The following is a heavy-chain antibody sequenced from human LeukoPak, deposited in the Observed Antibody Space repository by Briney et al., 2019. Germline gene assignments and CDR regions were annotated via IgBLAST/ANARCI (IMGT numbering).Heavy chain of an antibody. J-gene: IGHJ3*02. CDR3: ARHGGYYDFWSGSDAFDI. V-gene: IGHV5-51*01. CDR2: IYPGDSDT. CDR1: GYNFPAYW. D-gene: IGHD3-3*01. Sequence: GESLKISCKGSGYNFPAYWIGWVRQMPGKGLEWMGMIYPGDSDTRYSPSFQGQVTISADKSISTAYLQWSSLKASDTAMYYCARHGGYYDFWSGSDAFDIWGQGTMVTVSS.